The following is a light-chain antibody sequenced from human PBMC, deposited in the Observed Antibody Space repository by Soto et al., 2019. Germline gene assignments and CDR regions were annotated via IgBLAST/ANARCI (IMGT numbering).Light chain of an antibody. CDR3: SSYSTSTTV. CDR1: SSDIGYYNY. CDR2: EVN. V-gene: IGLV2-14*01. Sequence: QSALTQPASVSGSPGQSITISCTGTSSDIGYYNYVSWYQQHTGKAPKLMIYEVNKRPSGVSSRFSGSKSDNTASLTISGLQAEDEAEYYCSSYSTSTTVFGGGTKLTVL. J-gene: IGLJ2*01.